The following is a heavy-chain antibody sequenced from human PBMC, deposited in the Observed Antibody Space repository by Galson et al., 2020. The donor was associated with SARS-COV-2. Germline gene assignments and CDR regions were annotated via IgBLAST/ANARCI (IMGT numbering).Heavy chain of an antibody. J-gene: IGHJ4*02. Sequence: GESLKISCAASGFTFSSYGMHWVRQAPGKGLEWVAVIWYDGSNKYYADSVKGRFTISRDNSKNTLYLQMNSLRAEDTAVYYCATDLRLGELSPLYYWGQGTLVTVSS. CDR2: IWYDGSNK. CDR3: ATDLRLGELSPLYY. V-gene: IGHV3-33*01. CDR1: GFTFSSYG. D-gene: IGHD3-16*02.